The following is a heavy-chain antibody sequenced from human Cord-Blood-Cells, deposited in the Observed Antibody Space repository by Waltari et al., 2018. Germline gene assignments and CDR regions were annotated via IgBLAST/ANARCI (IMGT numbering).Heavy chain of an antibody. D-gene: IGHD1-26*01. CDR1: GGSVSSGSYY. CDR3: ARDSGNWYFDL. J-gene: IGHJ2*01. Sequence: QVQLRESGPGLVKPSATLSLTCTVSGGSVSSGSYYWSWIRQPPGKGLEWIGYIYYSGSTNYNPSLKSRVTISVDTSKNQFSLKLSSVTAADTAVYYCARDSGNWYFDLWGRGTLVTVSS. V-gene: IGHV4-61*01. CDR2: IYYSGST.